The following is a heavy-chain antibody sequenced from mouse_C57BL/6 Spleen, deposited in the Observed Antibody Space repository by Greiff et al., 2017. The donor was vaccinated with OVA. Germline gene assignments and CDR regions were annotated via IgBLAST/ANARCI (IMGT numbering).Heavy chain of an antibody. CDR3: ARWRHYYGSSSPV. J-gene: IGHJ1*03. CDR2: INPNNGGT. Sequence: EVQLVESGPELVKPGASVKMSCKASGYTFTDYNMHWVKQSHGKSLEWIGYINPNNGGTSYNQKFKGKATLTVNKSSSTAYMELRSLTSEDSAVYYCARWRHYYGSSSPVWGTGTTVTVSS. V-gene: IGHV1-22*01. D-gene: IGHD1-1*01. CDR1: GYTFTDYN.